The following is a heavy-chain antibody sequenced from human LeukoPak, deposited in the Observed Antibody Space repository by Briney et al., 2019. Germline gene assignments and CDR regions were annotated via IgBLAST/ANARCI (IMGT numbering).Heavy chain of an antibody. Sequence: GGSLGLSCAATGFPFSNYSMNWVRRAPGKGLHWVSFISAISSTIFYANTVKGGFTISRDTATNSLCLHMTSMRAKVVAVCYSARHSTYYSDSRHYHQQDYWSQGTLVTVSS. CDR1: GFPFSNYS. CDR2: ISAISSTI. D-gene: IGHD3-22*01. CDR3: ARHSTYYSDSRHYHQQDY. V-gene: IGHV3-48*01. J-gene: IGHJ4*02.